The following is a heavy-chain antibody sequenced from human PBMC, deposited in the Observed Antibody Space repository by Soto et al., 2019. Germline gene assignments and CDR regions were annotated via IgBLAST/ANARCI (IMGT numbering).Heavy chain of an antibody. Sequence: AVKVSCTSSGGTFSSYAISWVRQAPGQGLEWMGGIIPIFGTANYAQKFQGRVTITADESTSTAYMELSSLRSEDTAVYYCASRVGRGGYRRYYFYYWGQGTRVTVSS. V-gene: IGHV1-69*13. CDR1: GGTFSSYA. D-gene: IGHD5-12*01. J-gene: IGHJ4*02. CDR3: ASRVGRGGYRRYYFYY. CDR2: IIPIFGTA.